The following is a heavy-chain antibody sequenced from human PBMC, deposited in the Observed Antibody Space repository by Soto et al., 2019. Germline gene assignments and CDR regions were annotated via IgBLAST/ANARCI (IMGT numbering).Heavy chain of an antibody. CDR1: GFTFSSYG. CDR3: AKVPLISSPTPFGDAFDI. V-gene: IGHV3-30*18. D-gene: IGHD3-3*02. J-gene: IGHJ3*02. Sequence: GGSLRLSCAASGFTFSSYGMHWVRQAPGKGLEWVAVISYDGSNKYYADSVKGRFTISRDNSKNTLYLQMNSLRAEDTAVYYCAKVPLISSPTPFGDAFDIWGQGTMVTVSS. CDR2: ISYDGSNK.